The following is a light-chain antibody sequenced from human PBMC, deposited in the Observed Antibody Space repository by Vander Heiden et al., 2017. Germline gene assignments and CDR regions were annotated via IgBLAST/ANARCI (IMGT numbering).Light chain of an antibody. Sequence: SALTQPASVSRSPGQSITISCTGTSSDVGSYNLFSWYQQHPGKAPKLMIYEVSKRPSGVSNRFSGSKSGNTASLTISGRQADDEADYYCCSYAGSSSVIFGGGTKVTVL. CDR2: EVS. CDR3: CSYAGSSSVI. J-gene: IGLJ2*01. V-gene: IGLV2-23*02. CDR1: SSDVGSYNL.